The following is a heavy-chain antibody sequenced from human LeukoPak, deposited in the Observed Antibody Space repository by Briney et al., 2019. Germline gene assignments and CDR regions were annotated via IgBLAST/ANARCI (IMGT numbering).Heavy chain of an antibody. Sequence: GASVKVSCKASGGTFSSYAISWLPQAPGQGLEWMGGIIPIFGTANYAQKFQGRVTITADESTSTAYMELSSLRSEDTAVYYCARGYSYGHKGRYYFDYWGQGTLVTVSS. D-gene: IGHD5-18*01. CDR2: IIPIFGTA. CDR3: ARGYSYGHKGRYYFDY. CDR1: GGTFSSYA. J-gene: IGHJ4*02. V-gene: IGHV1-69*01.